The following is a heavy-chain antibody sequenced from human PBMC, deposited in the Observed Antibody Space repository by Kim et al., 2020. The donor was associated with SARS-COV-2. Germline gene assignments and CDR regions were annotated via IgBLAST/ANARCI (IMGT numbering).Heavy chain of an antibody. Sequence: SETLSLTCAVSGGSISSSNWWSWVRPPPGTGLGWIGEIYHSGSTNYNPSLKSRVTISVDKSKNQFSLKLSSVTAADTAVYYCALQVPAEYFQHWGQGTLVTVSS. J-gene: IGHJ1*01. V-gene: IGHV4-4*02. CDR3: ALQVPAEYFQH. CDR1: GGSISSSNW. CDR2: IYHSGST.